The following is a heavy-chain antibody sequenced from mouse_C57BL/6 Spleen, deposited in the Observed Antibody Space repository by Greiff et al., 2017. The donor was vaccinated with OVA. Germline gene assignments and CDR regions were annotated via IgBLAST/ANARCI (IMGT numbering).Heavy chain of an antibody. D-gene: IGHD2-4*01. CDR3: ARGGIYYDYSAWFAY. CDR2: INPSTGGT. Sequence: VQLQQSGPELVKPGASVKISCKASGYSFTGYYMNWVKQSPEKSLEWIGEINPSTGGTTYNQKFKAKATLTVDKSSSTAYMQLKSLTSEDSAVYSCARGGIYYDYSAWFAYWGQGTLVTVSA. V-gene: IGHV1-42*01. CDR1: GYSFTGYY. J-gene: IGHJ3*01.